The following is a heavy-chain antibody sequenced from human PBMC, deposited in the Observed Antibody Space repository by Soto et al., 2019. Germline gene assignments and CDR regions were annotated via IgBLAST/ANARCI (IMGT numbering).Heavy chain of an antibody. CDR1: GGSFSGYY. J-gene: IGHJ4*02. CDR2: INHSGST. Sequence: SETLSLTCAVYGGSFSGYYWSWFRQPPGKGLEWIGEINHSGSTNYNPSLKSRVTISVDTSKNQFSLKLSSVTAADTAVYYCASTAHSSGWYSGGFDYWGQGTPVTVSS. CDR3: ASTAHSSGWYSGGFDY. D-gene: IGHD6-19*01. V-gene: IGHV4-34*01.